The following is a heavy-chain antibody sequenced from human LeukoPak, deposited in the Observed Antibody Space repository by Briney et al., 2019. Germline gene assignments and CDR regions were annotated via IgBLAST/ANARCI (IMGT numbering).Heavy chain of an antibody. CDR2: IYTSGST. J-gene: IGHJ6*03. CDR3: ARVPVAAAGYYYYYYMDV. CDR1: GGSISSGSYY. D-gene: IGHD6-13*01. Sequence: PSETLSLTCTVSGGSISSGSYYWSWIRQPAGKGLEWIGRIYTSGSTNYKPSLKSRVTISVDTSKNQFSLKLSSVTAADTAVYYCARVPVAAAGYYYYYYMDVWGKGTTVTVSS. V-gene: IGHV4-61*02.